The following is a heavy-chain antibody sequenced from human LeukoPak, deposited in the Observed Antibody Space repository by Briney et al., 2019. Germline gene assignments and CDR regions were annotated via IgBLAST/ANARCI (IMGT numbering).Heavy chain of an antibody. V-gene: IGHV4-61*02. CDR2: IYTSGST. Sequence: PSQTLSLTCTVSGGSISSGSYYWSWIRQPAGKGLEWIGRIYTSGSTNYNPSLKSRVTISVDTSKNQFSLKLSSVTAADTAVYYCARSPRGGVTTFPRSYYYYYMDVWGKGTTVTVSS. CDR1: GGSISSGSYY. CDR3: ARSPRGGVTTFPRSYYYYYMDV. D-gene: IGHD4-17*01. J-gene: IGHJ6*03.